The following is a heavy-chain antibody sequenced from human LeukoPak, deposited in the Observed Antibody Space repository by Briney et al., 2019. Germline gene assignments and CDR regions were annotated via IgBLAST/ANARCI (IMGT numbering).Heavy chain of an antibody. J-gene: IGHJ4*02. CDR2: ISSSSSYI. Sequence: GGSLRLSCAASGFTFSSYSMNWVRQAPGKGLEWVSSISSSSSYIYYADSVKGRFTISRDNAKNSLYLQMNSLSDEDTAVYYCARDPTQYLRYGHFDYWGQGTLVTVSS. V-gene: IGHV3-21*01. D-gene: IGHD5/OR15-5a*01. CDR1: GFTFSSYS. CDR3: ARDPTQYLRYGHFDY.